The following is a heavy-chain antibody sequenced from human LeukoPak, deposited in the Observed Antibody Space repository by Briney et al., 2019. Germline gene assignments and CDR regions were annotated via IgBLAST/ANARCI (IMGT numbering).Heavy chain of an antibody. J-gene: IGHJ4*02. CDR2: ISSSSSYI. Sequence: GGSLRLSCAASGFTFSSYSMNWVRQAPGKGLEWVSSISSSSSYIYYADSVRGRFTISRDNAKNPLYLQMNSLRAEDTAVYYCARVATPYYFDYWGQGTLVTVSS. V-gene: IGHV3-21*01. D-gene: IGHD2-15*01. CDR1: GFTFSSYS. CDR3: ARVATPYYFDY.